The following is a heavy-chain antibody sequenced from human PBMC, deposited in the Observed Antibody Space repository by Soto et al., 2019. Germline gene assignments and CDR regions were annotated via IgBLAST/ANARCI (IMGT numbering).Heavy chain of an antibody. CDR3: ARGPGYSSSWYVYFDY. Sequence: ASVKVSFKASGYTFTSYAMHWVRQAPGQRLEWMGWINAGNGNTKYSQKFQGRVTITRDTSASTAYMELSSLRSEDTAVYYCARGPGYSSSWYVYFDYWGQGTLVTVSS. CDR2: INAGNGNT. D-gene: IGHD6-13*01. V-gene: IGHV1-3*01. CDR1: GYTFTSYA. J-gene: IGHJ4*02.